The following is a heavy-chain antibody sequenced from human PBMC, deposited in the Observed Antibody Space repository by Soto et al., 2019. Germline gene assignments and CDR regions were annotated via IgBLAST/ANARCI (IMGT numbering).Heavy chain of an antibody. V-gene: IGHV1-46*02. CDR1: GFTLNTYY. CDR3: ATEVPGTGGFDY. J-gene: IGHJ4*02. CDR2: ISPSGDTV. Sequence: QVQLVQSGAEVREPGASVKVSCKASGFTLNTYYIHWVRQAPGQGLEWMGLISPSGDTVSYAQKFQGRVTVTRDTSITTVHMQLTRLRSEDTGIYYCATEVPGTGGFDYGGQGTLVTVS. D-gene: IGHD7-27*01.